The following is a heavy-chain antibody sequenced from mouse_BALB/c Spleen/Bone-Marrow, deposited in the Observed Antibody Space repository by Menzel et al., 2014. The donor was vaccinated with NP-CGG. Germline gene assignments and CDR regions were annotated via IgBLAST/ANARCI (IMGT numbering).Heavy chain of an antibody. Sequence: EVHLVESGGGLVKPGGSLTLSCAASGFTFSSYTMSWVRQTPEKRLEWVATISTGGSYTDYPDSVKGRFTISRDNAKNTLYLQMSSLKSEDTAMYYCTRDQRYGNYIYAMDYWGQGTSVTVSS. J-gene: IGHJ4*01. CDR1: GFTFSSYT. CDR2: ISTGGSYT. D-gene: IGHD2-10*02. CDR3: TRDQRYGNYIYAMDY. V-gene: IGHV5-6-4*01.